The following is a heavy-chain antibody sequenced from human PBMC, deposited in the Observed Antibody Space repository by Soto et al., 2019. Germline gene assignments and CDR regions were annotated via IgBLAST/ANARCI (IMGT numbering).Heavy chain of an antibody. CDR1: GFTFSSYG. D-gene: IGHD2-21*02. CDR2: ISYDGSNK. J-gene: IGHJ6*02. Sequence: GGSLRLSCAASGFTFSSYGMHWVRQAPGNGLEWVAVISYDGSNKYYADSVKGRFTISRDNSKNTLYLQMNSLRAEDTAVYYCAKAKHIVVVTPSENYGMDVWGQGTTVTVSS. V-gene: IGHV3-30*18. CDR3: AKAKHIVVVTPSENYGMDV.